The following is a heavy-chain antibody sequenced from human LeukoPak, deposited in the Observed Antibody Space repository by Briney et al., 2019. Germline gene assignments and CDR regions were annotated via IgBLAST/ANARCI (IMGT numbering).Heavy chain of an antibody. Sequence: ASVKVSCKASGYTFTNYYMHWVRQAPGQGLEWMGVLTPSGGSTRYAQKFQGRVTMIRDTSTSTVYMELSSLRSEDTAVYYCARANGYCSGAICYAWYLDYWGQGTLVTVSS. D-gene: IGHD2-15*01. CDR1: GYTFTNYY. CDR3: ARANGYCSGAICYAWYLDY. CDR2: LTPSGGST. J-gene: IGHJ4*02. V-gene: IGHV1-46*01.